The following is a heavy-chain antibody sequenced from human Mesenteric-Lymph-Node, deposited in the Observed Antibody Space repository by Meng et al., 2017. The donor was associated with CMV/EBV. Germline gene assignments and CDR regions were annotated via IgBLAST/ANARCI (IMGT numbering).Heavy chain of an antibody. J-gene: IGHJ4*02. D-gene: IGHD3-10*01. CDR2: IYYSGST. CDR3: ARISRVRGRIDY. Sequence: WVRQAPGKGLEWIGSIYYSGSTYYNPSLKSRVTISVDTSKNQFSLKLSSVTAADTAVYYCARISRVRGRIDYWGQGTLVTVSS. V-gene: IGHV4-39*07.